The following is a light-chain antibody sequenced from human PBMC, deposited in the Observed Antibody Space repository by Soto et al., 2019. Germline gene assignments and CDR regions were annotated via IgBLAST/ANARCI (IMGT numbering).Light chain of an antibody. CDR1: QSVSSSF. CDR2: HTS. V-gene: IGKV3-11*01. Sequence: EIVLTQSPGTLSLSPGERATLSCRASQSVSSSFLSWYQQKRGQAPRLLIYHTSNRATGIPARFSGSGSGTDFTLTISSLEPEDFAVYYCHQRQSWPRTFGQGTKVDIK. CDR3: HQRQSWPRT. J-gene: IGKJ1*01.